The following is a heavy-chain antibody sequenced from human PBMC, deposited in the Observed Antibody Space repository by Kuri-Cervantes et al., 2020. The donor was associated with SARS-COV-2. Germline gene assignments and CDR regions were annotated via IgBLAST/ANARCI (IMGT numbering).Heavy chain of an antibody. CDR1: GGSISSSSYY. D-gene: IGHD2-2*01. CDR3: VRELVVKGYYYYMDV. J-gene: IGHJ6*03. Sequence: GSLRLSCTVSGGSISSSSYYWGWIRQPPGKGLEWIGYIYTSGSTNYNPSLKSRVTISVDTSKNQFSLKLSSVTAADTAVYYCVRELVVKGYYYYMDVWGKGTTVTVSS. V-gene: IGHV4-61*05. CDR2: IYTSGST.